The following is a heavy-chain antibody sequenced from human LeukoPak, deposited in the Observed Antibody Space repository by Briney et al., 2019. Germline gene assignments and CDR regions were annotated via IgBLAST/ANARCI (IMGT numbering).Heavy chain of an antibody. V-gene: IGHV1-69*13. CDR1: GGTFSSYA. J-gene: IGHJ3*02. Sequence: ASVKVSRKASGGTFSSYAISWVRQAPGQGLEWMGGIIPIFGTANYAQKFQGRVTITADESTSTAYMELSSLRSEDTAVYYCARDRNHYGSGCDAFDIWGQGTMVTVSS. CDR3: ARDRNHYGSGCDAFDI. CDR2: IIPIFGTA. D-gene: IGHD3-10*01.